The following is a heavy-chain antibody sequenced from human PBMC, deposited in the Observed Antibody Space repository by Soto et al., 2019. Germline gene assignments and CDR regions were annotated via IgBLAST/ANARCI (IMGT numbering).Heavy chain of an antibody. Sequence: QVQLQESGPGLVKPSETLSLTCTVSGGSISSYYWSWIRQPPGKGLEWIGYIYYSGSTNYNPSLKSRVTISVDTSKNQFALKLSSVTAADTAVYYCARDIGYYYDSSGYWDYWGQGTLVTVSS. CDR1: GGSISSYY. CDR2: IYYSGST. V-gene: IGHV4-59*01. J-gene: IGHJ4*02. CDR3: ARDIGYYYDSSGYWDY. D-gene: IGHD3-22*01.